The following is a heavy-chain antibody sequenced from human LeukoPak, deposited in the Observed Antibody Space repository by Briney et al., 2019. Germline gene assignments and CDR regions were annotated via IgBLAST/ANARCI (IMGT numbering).Heavy chain of an antibody. CDR2: IWYDGSNK. CDR1: GFTFSSYG. D-gene: IGHD3-22*01. CDR3: ARDLVGGWDDSSGYYYGYFDY. V-gene: IGHV3-30*19. Sequence: GGSLRLPCAASGFTFSSYGMHWVRQAPGKGLEWVAVIWYDGSNKYYADSVKGRFTISRDNSKNTLYLQMNSLRAEDTAVYYCARDLVGGWDDSSGYYYGYFDYWGQGTLVTVSS. J-gene: IGHJ4*02.